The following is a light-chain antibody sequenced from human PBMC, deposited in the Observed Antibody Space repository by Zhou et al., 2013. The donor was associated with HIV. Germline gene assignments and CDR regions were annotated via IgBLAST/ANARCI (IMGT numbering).Light chain of an antibody. CDR2: AAS. CDR3: QKYNSARFT. V-gene: IGKV1-27*01. CDR1: QYVPSSS. Sequence: TQSPGTLSLSPGERAILTCRASQYVPSSSLAWYQQKPGKVPKLLIYAASTLQSGVPSRFSGSGSGTDFTLTISSLQPEDVATYYCQKYNSARFTFGPGTKVDIK. J-gene: IGKJ3*01.